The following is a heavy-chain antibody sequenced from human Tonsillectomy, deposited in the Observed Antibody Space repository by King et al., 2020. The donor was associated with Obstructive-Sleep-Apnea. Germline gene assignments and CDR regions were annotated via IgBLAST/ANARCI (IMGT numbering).Heavy chain of an antibody. CDR2: ISGDGSSI. Sequence: VQLVESGGGVVQPGGSLRLSCAASGFTFSSYWMHWVRQAPGKGLVWVSRISGDGSSISYADSGKGRLTISRDNAKNTLSLQMNSLRGEDTAVYYCARDFPAYSRVWSWGQGTLVTVSS. CDR3: ARDFPAYSRVWS. V-gene: IGHV3-74*01. D-gene: IGHD6-19*01. CDR1: GFTFSSYW. J-gene: IGHJ4*02.